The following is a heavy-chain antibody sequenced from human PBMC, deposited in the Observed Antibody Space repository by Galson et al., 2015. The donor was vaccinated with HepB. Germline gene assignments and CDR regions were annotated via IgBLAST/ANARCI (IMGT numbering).Heavy chain of an antibody. CDR3: AKPLPSYSSSWYVND. Sequence: SLRLSCAASGFTFSSYGMHWVRQAPGKGLEWVAVISYDGSNKYYADSVKGRFTISRDNSKNTLYLQMNSLRAEDTAVYYCAKPLPSYSSSWYVNDWGQGTLVTVSS. D-gene: IGHD6-13*01. CDR1: GFTFSSYG. V-gene: IGHV3-30*18. CDR2: ISYDGSNK. J-gene: IGHJ4*02.